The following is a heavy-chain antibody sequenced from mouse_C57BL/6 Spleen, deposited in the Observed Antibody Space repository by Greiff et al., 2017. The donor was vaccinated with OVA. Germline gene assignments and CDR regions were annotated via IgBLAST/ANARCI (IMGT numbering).Heavy chain of an antibody. CDR3: ARGEDYYGSSPFDY. D-gene: IGHD1-1*01. V-gene: IGHV1-54*01. CDR2: INPGSGGT. Sequence: VQLQESGAELVRPGTSVKVSCKASGYAFTNYLIEWVKQRPGQGLEWIGVINPGSGGTNYNEKFKGKATLTADKSSSTAYMQLSSLTSEDSAVYFCARGEDYYGSSPFDYWGQGTTLTVSS. J-gene: IGHJ2*01. CDR1: GYAFTNYL.